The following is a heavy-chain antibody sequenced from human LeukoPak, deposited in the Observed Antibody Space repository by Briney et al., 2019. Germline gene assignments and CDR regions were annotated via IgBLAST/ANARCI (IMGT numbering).Heavy chain of an antibody. CDR1: GFTFSSYS. V-gene: IGHV3-21*01. D-gene: IGHD6-25*01. CDR2: ISSSSYI. Sequence: GGLLRLSCAASGFTFSSYSMNWVRQAPGKGLEWVSSISSSSYIYYADSVKGRFTISRDNAKNSLYLQMNSLRAEDTAVYYCARESDRLFDYWGQGTLVAVSS. CDR3: ARESDRLFDY. J-gene: IGHJ4*02.